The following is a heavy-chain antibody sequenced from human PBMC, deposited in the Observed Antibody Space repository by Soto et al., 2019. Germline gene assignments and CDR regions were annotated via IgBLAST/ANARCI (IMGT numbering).Heavy chain of an antibody. D-gene: IGHD2-2*01. Sequence: SVKVSCKASGGTFSSYAISWVRQAPGQGLEWMGGIIPIFGTANYAQKFQGRVTITADESTSTAYMELSSLRSEDTAVYYCARESAQLHWFDPWGQGTLVTVSS. V-gene: IGHV1-69*13. CDR2: IIPIFGTA. CDR1: GGTFSSYA. J-gene: IGHJ5*02. CDR3: ARESAQLHWFDP.